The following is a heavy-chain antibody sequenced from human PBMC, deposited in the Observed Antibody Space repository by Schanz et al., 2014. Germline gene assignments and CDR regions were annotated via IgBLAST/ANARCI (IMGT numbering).Heavy chain of an antibody. D-gene: IGHD6-13*01. Sequence: QVQLVQSGAEVKKPGASVRVSCKASGYSFTTYDVNWVRQAPGQGLEWMGRMNPNSGNTGYAQKCKGRVTMARDTSTSTVYMEMSSLRSEDTAVYYCARDGEAVAGFDYWGQGTLVTVSS. CDR2: MNPNSGNT. CDR1: GYSFTTYD. CDR3: ARDGEAVAGFDY. V-gene: IGHV1-8*01. J-gene: IGHJ4*02.